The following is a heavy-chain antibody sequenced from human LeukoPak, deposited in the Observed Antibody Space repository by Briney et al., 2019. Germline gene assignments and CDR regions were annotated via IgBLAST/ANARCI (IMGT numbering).Heavy chain of an antibody. CDR2: ISSSSYI. Sequence: GGSLRLSCAASGFTFSSYSMNWVRQAPGKGLEWVSSISSSSYIYYADSVKGRFTISRDNAKNSLYLQMNSLRAEDTAVYYCARYVRDYCDYDPFFDYWGQGTLVTVSS. D-gene: IGHD4-17*01. CDR3: ARYVRDYCDYDPFFDY. V-gene: IGHV3-21*01. CDR1: GFTFSSYS. J-gene: IGHJ4*02.